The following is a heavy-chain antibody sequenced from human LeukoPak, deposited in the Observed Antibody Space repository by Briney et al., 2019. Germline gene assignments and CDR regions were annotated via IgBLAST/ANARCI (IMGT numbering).Heavy chain of an antibody. D-gene: IGHD6-13*01. CDR1: GDSISSYY. Sequence: PSETLSLTCTVSGDSISSYYWSWIRQPPGKGLEWIGYIYYSGSTNYNPSLKSRVTISVDTSKNQFSLKLSSVTAADTAVYYCASFSSSYAGDAFDIWGQGTMVTVST. V-gene: IGHV4-59*01. CDR2: IYYSGST. J-gene: IGHJ3*02. CDR3: ASFSSSYAGDAFDI.